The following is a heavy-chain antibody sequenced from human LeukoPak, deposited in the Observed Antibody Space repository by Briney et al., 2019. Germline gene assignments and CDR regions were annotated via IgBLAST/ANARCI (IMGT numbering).Heavy chain of an antibody. D-gene: IGHD4-17*01. CDR3: VRGYGPGY. J-gene: IGHJ4*02. V-gene: IGHV4-4*02. CDR2: IDHRGNT. Sequence: PSGTLSLTCAVSGDSISNINWWNWVRQPPGKGLEWIGEIDHRGNTNYNPPLKSRVTISVDRSKNQFSLQLTSVTAADTAMYYCVRGYGPGYWGRGTLVTVSA. CDR1: GDSISNINW.